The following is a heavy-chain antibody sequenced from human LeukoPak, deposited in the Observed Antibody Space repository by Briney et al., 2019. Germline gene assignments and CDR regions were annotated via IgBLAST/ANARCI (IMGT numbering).Heavy chain of an antibody. D-gene: IGHD3-16*01. CDR3: ARPNYVWRTYRGAIDV. CDR1: GFTVTSNY. CDR2: IYSDAST. V-gene: IGHV3-53*04. J-gene: IGHJ6*02. Sequence: PGGSLRLSCAASGFTVTSNYMSWVRQAPGKGLEWVSVIYSDASTYYADSVKDRFTISRHNSKNTLYLQMNSLRTEDTAVYYCARPNYVWRTYRGAIDVWGQGTTVTVSS.